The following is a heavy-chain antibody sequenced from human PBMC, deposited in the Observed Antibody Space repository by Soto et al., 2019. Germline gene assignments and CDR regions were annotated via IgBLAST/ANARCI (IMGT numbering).Heavy chain of an antibody. D-gene: IGHD6-19*01. CDR2: INHSGST. Sequence: RRISKKQGKGLEWIGEINHSGSTNYNPSLKSRVTISVDTSKNQFSLKLSSVTAADTAVYYCARGRTAWQGLAKTLNAASDIWGHGTIVTVS. CDR3: ARGRTAWQGLAKTLNAASDI. J-gene: IGHJ3*02. V-gene: IGHV4-34*01.